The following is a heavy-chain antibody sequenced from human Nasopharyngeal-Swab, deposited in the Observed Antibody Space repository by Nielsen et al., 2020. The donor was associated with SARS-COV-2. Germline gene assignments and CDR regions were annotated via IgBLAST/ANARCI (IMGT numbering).Heavy chain of an antibody. CDR1: GFTFSAHG. D-gene: IGHD1-26*01. CDR3: ARGNGSPTYFEY. V-gene: IGHV3-30*03. CDR2: VSYDRADK. Sequence: GGSLRLSCAASGFTFSAHGMHWVRQAPGKGLEWVAFVSYDRADKHYADSVKGRFTISRDNSRNTVYLQINSLRAEDTAVYFCARGNGSPTYFEYWGQGTLVTVSS. J-gene: IGHJ4*02.